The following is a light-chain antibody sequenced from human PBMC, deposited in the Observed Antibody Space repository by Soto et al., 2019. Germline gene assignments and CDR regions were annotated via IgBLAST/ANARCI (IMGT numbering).Light chain of an antibody. CDR3: QQRRSWQVT. V-gene: IGKV3-15*01. Sequence: EIVMTQSPATLSVSPGERATLSCRASQSVTSNLAWYQQKPGRAPRLLIYGASTRATGIPARFSGSGSGTNFTLTISSLEPEDFAVYYCQQRRSWQVTFGQGTRLE. CDR1: QSVTSN. CDR2: GAS. J-gene: IGKJ5*01.